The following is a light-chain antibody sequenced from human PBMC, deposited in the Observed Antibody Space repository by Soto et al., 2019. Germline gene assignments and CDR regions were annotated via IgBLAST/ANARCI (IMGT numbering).Light chain of an antibody. CDR3: AAWDDSLNGYV. CDR2: SNN. CDR1: SSNIGSNT. J-gene: IGLJ1*01. V-gene: IGLV1-44*01. Sequence: QSVLTQPPSASGTPGQRVTISCSGSSSNIGSNTVNWYQQLPGTAPQLLIYSNNQRPSGVPARFSGSKSGTSASLAISGLQSEDEADYYCAAWDDSLNGYVFGTGTKLTVL.